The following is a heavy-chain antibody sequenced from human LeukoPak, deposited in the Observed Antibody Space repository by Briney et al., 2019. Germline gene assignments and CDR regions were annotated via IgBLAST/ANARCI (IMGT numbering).Heavy chain of an antibody. J-gene: IGHJ3*02. Sequence: SETLSLTCTVSGGSISSYYWSWIRQPPGKGLEWIGYIYYGGSTDYNPSLKSRVTISVDTSRNQFSLRLSSVTAADTAVYYCARVRDGYNDAFDIWGQGTMVTVSS. CDR1: GGSISSYY. V-gene: IGHV4-59*01. D-gene: IGHD5-24*01. CDR2: IYYGGST. CDR3: ARVRDGYNDAFDI.